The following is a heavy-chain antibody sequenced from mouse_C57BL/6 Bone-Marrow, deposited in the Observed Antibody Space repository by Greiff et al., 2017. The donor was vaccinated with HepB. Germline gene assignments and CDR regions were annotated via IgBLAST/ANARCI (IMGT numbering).Heavy chain of an antibody. CDR2: IKPYNGGT. CDR3: AREGDGYYV. CDR1: GYTFTDYY. Sequence: VQLQQSGPVLVKPGASVKMSCKASGYTFTDYYMNWVKQSHGKSLEWIGVIKPYNGGTSYNQKFKGKATLTVDKSSSTAYMELNSLTSEDSAVYYCAREGDGYYVWGQGTTLTVSS. D-gene: IGHD2-3*01. V-gene: IGHV1-19*01. J-gene: IGHJ2*01.